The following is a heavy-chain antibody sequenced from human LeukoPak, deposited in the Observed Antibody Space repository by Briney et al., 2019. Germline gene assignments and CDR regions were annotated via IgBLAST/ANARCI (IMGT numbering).Heavy chain of an antibody. Sequence: GSLRLSCAASGFTFSSYAMSWVRQAPGKGLEWIGTMYYSGSTYYNPSLKSRVTISVDTSKNQFSLKLSSVTAADTAVYYCARDEMGAFDIWGQGTMVTVSS. J-gene: IGHJ3*02. CDR1: GFTFSSYA. D-gene: IGHD2-8*01. CDR3: ARDEMGAFDI. V-gene: IGHV4-39*07. CDR2: MYYSGST.